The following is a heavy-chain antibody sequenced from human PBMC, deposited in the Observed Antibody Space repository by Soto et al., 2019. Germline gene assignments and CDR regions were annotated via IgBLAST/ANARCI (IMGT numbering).Heavy chain of an antibody. CDR1: GGIFSSDA. Sequence: QEQLVQSGAEVKKPGSSMKVSCKASGGIFSSDAISWVRQAPGQGLEWMGGIIPVFGTTNYAQKFQDRVTITADESTNTAYMELSSLRSEDTAMYYCARGGSPYVWFNEYWGQGTLVTVSS. V-gene: IGHV1-69*01. CDR2: IIPVFGTT. D-gene: IGHD3-16*01. CDR3: ARGGSPYVWFNEY. J-gene: IGHJ4*02.